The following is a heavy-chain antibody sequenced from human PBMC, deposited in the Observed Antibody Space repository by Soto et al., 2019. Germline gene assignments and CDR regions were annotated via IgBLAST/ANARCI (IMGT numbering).Heavy chain of an antibody. J-gene: IGHJ4*02. CDR2: VYSSGTT. CDR3: ARDIGSFAYGEGY. Sequence: SETLSLSCSVSGGSINSYWWSWIRQPAGKGLEWIGRVYSSGTTDYNPSLNSRATMSVEMSKNQFSLKLSSVTAADTAVYYCARDIGSFAYGEGYWGQGSQVTVSS. V-gene: IGHV4-4*07. CDR1: GGSINSYW. D-gene: IGHD3-10*01.